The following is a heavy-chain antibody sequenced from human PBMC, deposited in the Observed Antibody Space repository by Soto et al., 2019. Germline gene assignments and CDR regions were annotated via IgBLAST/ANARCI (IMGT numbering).Heavy chain of an antibody. CDR1: GFTFSSYA. Sequence: PGGSLRLSCAASGFTFSSYAMSWVRQAPGKGLEWVSAISGSGGSTYYADSVKGRFTISRDNSKNTLYLQMNSLRAEDTAVYYCARVFFGVFRPYYFDCGGQGTLVTVSS. CDR3: ARVFFGVFRPYYFDC. D-gene: IGHD3-3*01. J-gene: IGHJ4*02. CDR2: ISGSGGST. V-gene: IGHV3-23*01.